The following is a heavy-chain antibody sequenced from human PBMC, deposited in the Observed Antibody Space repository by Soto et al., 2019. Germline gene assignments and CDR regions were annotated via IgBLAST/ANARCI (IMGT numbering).Heavy chain of an antibody. CDR3: ARDRGYTSGSYGGAFDF. J-gene: IGHJ4*02. D-gene: IGHD6-19*01. Sequence: XGSLRLSCAASGFTFSRYAMNWVRQAPGMGLEWVASIISSGTSIYYADSVKGRFSISRDNDKNSVYLAMNSLRVDDTAVYYCARDRGYTSGSYGGAFDFWGQGTLVTVSS. V-gene: IGHV3-48*03. CDR2: IISSGTSI. CDR1: GFTFSRYA.